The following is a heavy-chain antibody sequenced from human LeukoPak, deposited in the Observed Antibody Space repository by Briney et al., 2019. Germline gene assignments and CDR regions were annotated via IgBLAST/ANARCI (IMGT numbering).Heavy chain of an antibody. D-gene: IGHD3-22*01. J-gene: IGHJ4*02. CDR2: INPNSGGT. CDR1: GYTFTGYY. CDR3: AREEGDSSGYYGH. V-gene: IGHV1-2*02. Sequence: ASVKVSCKASGYTFTGYYMHWVRQAPGQGLEWMGWINPNSGGTNYAQKFQGRVTMTRDTSISTAYMELSRLRSDDTAVYYCAREEGDSSGYYGHWGQGTLVTVSS.